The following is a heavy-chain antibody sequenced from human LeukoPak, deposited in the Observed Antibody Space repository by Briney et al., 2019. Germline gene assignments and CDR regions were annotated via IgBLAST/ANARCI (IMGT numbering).Heavy chain of an antibody. D-gene: IGHD3-10*01. CDR2: INPSGGGT. CDR3: ARERGVRGVTITRDYYYMDV. J-gene: IGHJ6*03. Sequence: ASVKVSCKAPGYTFTTYSIHWVRQAPGHGLEWMGIINPSGGGTTYAQKFRGRVTMTRDTSTSTVYMELTSLRSDDTAVYYCARERGVRGVTITRDYYYMDVWGKGTTVTISS. CDR1: GYTFTTYS. V-gene: IGHV1-46*01.